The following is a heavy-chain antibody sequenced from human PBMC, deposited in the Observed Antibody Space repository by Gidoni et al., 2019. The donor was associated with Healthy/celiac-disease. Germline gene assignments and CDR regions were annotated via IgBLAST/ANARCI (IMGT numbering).Heavy chain of an antibody. Sequence: QVQLQESGPGLVKPSETLSLTCTVSGGSLSSYYWSWIRQPPGKGLEWIGYIYYSGSTNYNPSLKSRVTISVDTSKNQFSLKLSSVTAADTAVYYCARDTYGGDYDYGMDVWGQGTTVTVSS. CDR3: ARDTYGGDYDYGMDV. D-gene: IGHD4-17*01. CDR2: IYYSGST. CDR1: GGSLSSYY. V-gene: IGHV4-59*01. J-gene: IGHJ6*02.